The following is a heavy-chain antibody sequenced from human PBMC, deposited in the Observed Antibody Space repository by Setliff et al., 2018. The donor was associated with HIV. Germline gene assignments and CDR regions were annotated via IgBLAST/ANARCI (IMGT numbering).Heavy chain of an antibody. V-gene: IGHV4-4*09. CDR1: GGSITYYY. CDR2: IYTSGST. Sequence: SETLSLTCTVSGGSITYYYWSWVRQPPGKGLEWIGYIYTSGSTNYNPSLKSRVTISADTSKNKFSLKLNSVIVADTAVYYCARHGKQRGERRIGAMDVWGQGTTVTVSS. CDR3: ARHGKQRGERRIGAMDV. D-gene: IGHD6-25*01. J-gene: IGHJ6*02.